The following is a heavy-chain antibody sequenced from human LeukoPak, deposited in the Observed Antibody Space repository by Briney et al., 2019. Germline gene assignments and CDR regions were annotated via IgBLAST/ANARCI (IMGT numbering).Heavy chain of an antibody. CDR2: IYNGGIT. CDR3: ARKGWFGEISERNWFDP. CDR1: GGSISSSGYY. J-gene: IGHJ5*02. Sequence: SETLSLTCTVSGGSISSSGYYWTWIRQHPGKGLEWIGYIYNGGITYYNPSLKSRATISVDRSKNQFSLKLSSVTAADTAVYYCARKGWFGEISERNWFDPWGQGTLVTVSS. V-gene: IGHV4-31*03. D-gene: IGHD3-10*01.